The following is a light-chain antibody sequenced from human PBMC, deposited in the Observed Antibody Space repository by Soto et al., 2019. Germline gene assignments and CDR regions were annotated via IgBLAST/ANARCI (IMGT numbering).Light chain of an antibody. CDR1: QSVSRN. V-gene: IGKV3-15*01. J-gene: IGKJ1*01. Sequence: EMVMTQSPATLSVSPGERATLSCRASQSVSRNLAWYQQKPGRTPSLLIYGASTRVTGIPARFSGSGSGTEFTLTISSLQSEDFAVYYCHQYNNWPPTFGRGTKVEIK. CDR2: GAS. CDR3: HQYNNWPPT.